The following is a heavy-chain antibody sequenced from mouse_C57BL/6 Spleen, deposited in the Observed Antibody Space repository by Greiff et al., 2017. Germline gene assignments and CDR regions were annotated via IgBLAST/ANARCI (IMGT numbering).Heavy chain of an antibody. CDR1: GFPLSTYG. CDR2: ISSGGSYP. Sequence: EVKLVESGGDLVQPGGSLKLSCAASGFPLSTYGMSLVRQTPDKRLEWVASISSGGSYPSYPDSVKGLFPISTDNAKNTLYLQISSLKSEDTAMYYCARLIYDGYSYYFAYWGQGTTLTVAS. V-gene: IGHV5-6*02. J-gene: IGHJ2*01. D-gene: IGHD2-3*01. CDR3: ARLIYDGYSYYFAY.